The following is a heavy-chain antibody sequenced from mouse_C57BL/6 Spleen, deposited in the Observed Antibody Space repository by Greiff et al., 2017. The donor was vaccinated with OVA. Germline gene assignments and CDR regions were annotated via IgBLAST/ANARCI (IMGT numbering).Heavy chain of an antibody. J-gene: IGHJ2*01. Sequence: EVQLVESGGDLVKPGGSLKLSCAASGFTFSSYGMSWVRQTPDKRLEWVATISSGGSYTYYPDSVKGRITISTDNAKNTLYLQVSSLKSEDTAMYYCARRVVDYWGQGTTLTVSS. CDR1: GFTFSSYG. CDR2: ISSGGSYT. CDR3: ARRVVDY. D-gene: IGHD1-1*01. V-gene: IGHV5-6*01.